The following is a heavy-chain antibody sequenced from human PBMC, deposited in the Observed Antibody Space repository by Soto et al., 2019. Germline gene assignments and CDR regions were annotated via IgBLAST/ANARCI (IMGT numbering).Heavy chain of an antibody. J-gene: IGHJ6*02. Sequence: SETLSLTCTVSGGSISSSSYYWCGILQPPGKGLEWIGSIYYSGYTYYNPSLKSRVTISVDTSKNQFSLKLSSVTAADTAVYYCARHIYSSSWYDYSYYYYAMDVWGQGTTVTVSS. V-gene: IGHV4-39*01. CDR2: IYYSGYT. CDR3: ARHIYSSSWYDYSYYYYAMDV. D-gene: IGHD6-13*01. CDR1: GGSISSSSYY.